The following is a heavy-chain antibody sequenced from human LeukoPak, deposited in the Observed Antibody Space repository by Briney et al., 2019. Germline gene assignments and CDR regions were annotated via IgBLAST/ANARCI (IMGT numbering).Heavy chain of an antibody. CDR1: GGSFSGYY. V-gene: IGHV4-34*01. J-gene: IGHJ5*02. Sequence: SETLSLTCAVYGGSFSGYYWSWIRQPPGKGLEWIGEINHSGSTNYNPSLKSRVTISVDTSKNQFSLNLNSVTAADTAVYYCARAPGGLAIVAVPARRYWFDPWGQGTLVTVSS. CDR2: INHSGST. D-gene: IGHD2-2*01. CDR3: ARAPGGLAIVAVPARRYWFDP.